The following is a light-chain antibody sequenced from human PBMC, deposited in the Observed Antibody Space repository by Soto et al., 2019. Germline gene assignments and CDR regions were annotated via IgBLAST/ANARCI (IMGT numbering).Light chain of an antibody. Sequence: EIVLTQSPATLSLSPGERATLSCGASQRVRSNYLAWFQQKPGLAPRLLIYDASTTVTGILDRFSGSGSGTDFTLTISRLEPEDFAVDYCQEDGSSPPVTFGGGTKVEIK. CDR2: DAS. J-gene: IGKJ4*01. CDR1: QRVRSNY. CDR3: QEDGSSPPVT. V-gene: IGKV3D-20*01.